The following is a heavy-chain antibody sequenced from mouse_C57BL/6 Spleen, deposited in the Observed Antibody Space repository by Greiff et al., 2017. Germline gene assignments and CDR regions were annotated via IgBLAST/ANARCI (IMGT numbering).Heavy chain of an antibody. CDR2: IYPGDGAT. V-gene: IGHV1-80*01. D-gene: IGHD2-1*01. J-gene: IGHJ2*01. CDR1: GYAFSSYW. CDR3: ARSGLLWYPDY. Sequence: VQLQESGAELVKPGASVKISCKASGYAFSSYWMNWVKQRPGKGLEWIGQIYPGDGATNYNGKFKGKATLTADKSSSTAYMQLISLTSEDSAVYFCARSGLLWYPDYWGQGTTLTVSS.